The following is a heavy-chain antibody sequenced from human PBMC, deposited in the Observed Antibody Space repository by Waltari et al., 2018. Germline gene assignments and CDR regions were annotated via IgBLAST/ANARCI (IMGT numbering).Heavy chain of an antibody. CDR2: IGHDGSLK. CDR3: AKENNDLLCDS. V-gene: IGHV3-30*18. CDR1: GFYFSSYG. J-gene: IGHJ5*01. D-gene: IGHD2-15*01. Sequence: QVQLEESGGGVVQPGRSLRLSCAASGFYFSSYGRHWVRQAPGKGLEWVAVIGHDGSLKYYADAGRGRFTISRDNSKNTLFLEMNSLRGEDTAVYYCAKENNDLLCDSWGQGTQVTVSS.